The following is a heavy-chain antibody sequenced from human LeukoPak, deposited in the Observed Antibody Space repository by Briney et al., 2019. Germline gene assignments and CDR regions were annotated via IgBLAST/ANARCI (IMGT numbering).Heavy chain of an antibody. D-gene: IGHD3-10*01. CDR1: GYTFSDYG. Sequence: ASVKVSCKTSGYTFSDYGLTWVRQAPGQGLEWLGWVTGFNGKTNYARRVEDRLILTTDTSTSTGTLDLRGLRADETAVYYCARVGNSGEFDFWGQGTLVTVSS. V-gene: IGHV1-18*01. CDR2: VTGFNGKT. J-gene: IGHJ4*02. CDR3: ARVGNSGEFDF.